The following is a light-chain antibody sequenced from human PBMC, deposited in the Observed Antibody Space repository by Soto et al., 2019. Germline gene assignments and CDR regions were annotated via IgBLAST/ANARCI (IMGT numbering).Light chain of an antibody. V-gene: IGKV4-1*01. CDR1: QSILYSSTNRNY. Sequence: DIVLTQSPVSLAVSLGERATITCKSSQSILYSSTNRNYLAWYQQKPGQPPKLLISWASTRESAVPDRVSGSGSVRDFSRTISSLHAEDVAVYYCQQYYTTSSITLGQGTRLRIK. CDR2: WAS. J-gene: IGKJ5*01. CDR3: QQYYTTSSIT.